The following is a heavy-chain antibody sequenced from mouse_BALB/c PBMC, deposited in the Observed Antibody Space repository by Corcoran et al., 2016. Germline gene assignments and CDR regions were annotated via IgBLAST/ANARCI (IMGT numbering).Heavy chain of an antibody. CDR3: ARWVAPHAMDY. J-gene: IGHJ4*01. V-gene: IGHV1-26*01. Sequence: EVQLQQSGPELVKPGASVKISCKASGYSFTGYYMHWVKQSHVKSLEWIGRINPYNGATSYNQNFKDKASLTVDKYSSTAYMELHSLTSEDSAVYYCARWVAPHAMDYWGQGTSVTVSS. CDR1: GYSFTGYY. D-gene: IGHD1-1*02. CDR2: INPYNGAT.